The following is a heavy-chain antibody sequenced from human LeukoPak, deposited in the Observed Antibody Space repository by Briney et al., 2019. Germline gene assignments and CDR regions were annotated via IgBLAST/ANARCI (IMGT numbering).Heavy chain of an antibody. CDR2: ISSSGSTI. D-gene: IGHD5-18*01. Sequence: GGSLRLSCAASGFTFRSYEMNWVRQAPGKGLEWVSYISSSGSTIYYADSVKGRFTISRDNAKNSLYLQMNSLRAEDTAVYYCARVGLIQLWLREGYYFDYWGQGTLVTVSS. CDR1: GFTFRSYE. CDR3: ARVGLIQLWLREGYYFDY. J-gene: IGHJ4*02. V-gene: IGHV3-48*03.